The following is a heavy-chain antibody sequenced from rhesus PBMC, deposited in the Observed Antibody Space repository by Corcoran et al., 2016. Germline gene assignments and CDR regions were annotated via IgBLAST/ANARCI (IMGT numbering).Heavy chain of an antibody. CDR3: ARGSEPLDV. CDR1: GGSFSGYY. Sequence: QVQLQESGPGLVKPSETLSLTCAVSGGSFSGYYWGWIRQSPGKGLEWIGNISGTSGGTDYTPSLKSRVSISTATSKNQFSLKRTSVTAADTAVYFCARGSEPLDVWGRGILVTVSS. CDR2: ISGTSGGT. V-gene: IGHV4-165*01. J-gene: IGHJ5-2*02.